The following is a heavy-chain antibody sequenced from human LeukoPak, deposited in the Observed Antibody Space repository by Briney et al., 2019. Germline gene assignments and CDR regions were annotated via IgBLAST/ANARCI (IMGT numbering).Heavy chain of an antibody. CDR2: INHSGST. Sequence: SETLSLTCAVYGGSFSGYYWSWIRQPPGKGLEWIGEINHSGSTNYNPSLKSRVTISVDTSKNQFSLKLSSVTAADTAVYYLARVTAMATGDAFDIWGQGTMVTVSS. V-gene: IGHV4-34*01. J-gene: IGHJ3*02. D-gene: IGHD5-18*01. CDR3: ARVTAMATGDAFDI. CDR1: GGSFSGYY.